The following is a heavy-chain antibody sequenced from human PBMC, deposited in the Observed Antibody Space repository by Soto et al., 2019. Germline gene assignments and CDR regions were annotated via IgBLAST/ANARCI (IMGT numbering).Heavy chain of an antibody. D-gene: IGHD3-22*01. CDR3: AKDSHYYDSSGYLVDAFDI. V-gene: IGHV3-23*01. Sequence: GGSLRLSCAASGFTFSSYAMSWVRQAPGKGLEWVSAISGSGGSTYYADSVKDRFTISRDNSKNTLYLQMNSLRAEDTAVYYCAKDSHYYDSSGYLVDAFDIWGQGTMVTVSS. J-gene: IGHJ3*02. CDR1: GFTFSSYA. CDR2: ISGSGGST.